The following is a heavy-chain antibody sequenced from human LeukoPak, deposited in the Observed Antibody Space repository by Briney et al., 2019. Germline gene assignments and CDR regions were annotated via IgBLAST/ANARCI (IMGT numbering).Heavy chain of an antibody. V-gene: IGHV3-64D*09. CDR3: VKRAYSSGWYYFDY. J-gene: IGHJ4*02. D-gene: IGHD6-19*01. CDR2: ISHNGEST. Sequence: GGSLRLSCSASGFTFNRFSMYWVRQAPGKGLEYVSAISHNGESTYYADSVKDRFTISRDNAQNTLYLQMSSLRTEDTAVYYCVKRAYSSGWYYFDYWGQGALVTVSS. CDR1: GFTFNRFS.